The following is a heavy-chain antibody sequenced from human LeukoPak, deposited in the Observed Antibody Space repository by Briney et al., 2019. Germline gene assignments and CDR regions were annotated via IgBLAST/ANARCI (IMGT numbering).Heavy chain of an antibody. CDR1: GFTFSSYS. CDR3: ARGVPTVTTPGGFDY. V-gene: IGHV3-48*01. J-gene: IGHJ4*02. Sequence: GGSLRLSCAASGFTFSSYSMNWVRQAPGKGLEWVSYISSSSSTIYYADSVKGRFTISRDNAKNSLYLQMNSLRGEDTAVYYCARGVPTVTTPGGFDYWGQGTLVTVSS. CDR2: ISSSSSTI. D-gene: IGHD4-17*01.